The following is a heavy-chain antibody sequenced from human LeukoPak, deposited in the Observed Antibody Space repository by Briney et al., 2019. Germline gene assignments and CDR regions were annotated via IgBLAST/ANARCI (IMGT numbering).Heavy chain of an antibody. CDR3: ARGRSYSSSWYQFEAVYYFDY. V-gene: IGHV4-34*01. CDR1: GGSFSGYY. D-gene: IGHD6-13*01. J-gene: IGHJ4*02. Sequence: SETLSLTCAVYGGSFSGYYWSWIRQPPGKGLEWIGEINHSGSTNYNPSLKSRVTISVDTSKNQFSLKLSSVTAADTAVYYCARGRSYSSSWYQFEAVYYFDYWGQGTLVTVSS. CDR2: INHSGST.